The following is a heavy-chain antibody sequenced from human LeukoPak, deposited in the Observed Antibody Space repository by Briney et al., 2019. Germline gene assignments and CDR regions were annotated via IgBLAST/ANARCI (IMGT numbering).Heavy chain of an antibody. V-gene: IGHV3-53*01. J-gene: IGHJ6*04. Sequence: GGSLRLSCAASGFNVSSHYMSWVRQAPGKGLECVSVIFSGGTTYYTDSVKGRFTISRDSSNNTVYLQIKSLKVEDTAVYYCARRRPIWLGGEDYGLDVWGKGTTVTVSS. CDR2: IFSGGTT. CDR3: ARRRPIWLGGEDYGLDV. D-gene: IGHD3-10*01. CDR1: GFNVSSHY.